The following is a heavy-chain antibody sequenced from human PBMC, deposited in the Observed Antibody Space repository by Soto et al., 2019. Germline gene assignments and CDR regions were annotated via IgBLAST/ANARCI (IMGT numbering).Heavy chain of an antibody. V-gene: IGHV3-74*01. CDR3: ARGAKNIYAMDV. CDR2: IKFDGSTT. J-gene: IGHJ6*02. D-gene: IGHD3-16*01. CDR1: GFAFSTYW. Sequence: GGSLRLSCAASGFAFSTYWMHWVRQAPGKGLLWVSRIKFDGSTTYYADSVKGRFTISRDDAENTLYLQMNGLRVDDTAVYYCARGAKNIYAMDVWGQGTMVTVS.